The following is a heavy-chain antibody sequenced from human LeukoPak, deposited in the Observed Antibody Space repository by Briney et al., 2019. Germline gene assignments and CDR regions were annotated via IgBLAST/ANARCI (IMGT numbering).Heavy chain of an antibody. Sequence: GGSLRLSCAASGFTFSSYSMNWVRQAPGKGLEWVSYISSSGSTIYYADSVKGRFTISRDNAKNSLYLQMNSLRAEDTAVYYCARERTYYYDSSGYYGHFGYWGQGTLVTVSS. CDR1: GFTFSSYS. V-gene: IGHV3-48*04. D-gene: IGHD3-22*01. J-gene: IGHJ4*02. CDR2: ISSSGSTI. CDR3: ARERTYYYDSSGYYGHFGY.